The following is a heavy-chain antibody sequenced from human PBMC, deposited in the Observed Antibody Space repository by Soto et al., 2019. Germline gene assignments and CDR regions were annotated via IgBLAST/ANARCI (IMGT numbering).Heavy chain of an antibody. CDR1: AYRFNSYW. J-gene: IGHJ6*02. CDR2: IDPTDSYT. CDR3: ARCSGGTGTYFYRGMNV. Sequence: GEYLKISCKGSAYRFNSYWISCVRQKPGKGLEWMGRIDPTDSYTNYSPSFQGHVTISVDRSYSTAYLQWTTLKSSATAMYYRARCSGGTGTYFYRGMNVWGQGTTVTISS. V-gene: IGHV5-10-1*01. D-gene: IGHD2-15*01.